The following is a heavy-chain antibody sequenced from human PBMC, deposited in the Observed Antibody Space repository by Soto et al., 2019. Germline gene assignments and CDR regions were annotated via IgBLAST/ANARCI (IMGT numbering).Heavy chain of an antibody. CDR3: ATAMIASTLADFFDY. V-gene: IGHV3-23*01. CDR1: GFTFSNYC. Sequence: EVQLLESGGGLIQPGGSLRLSCEASGFTFSNYCMTWVRLAPGKGLEWVSTISGSGGRTFYADPVKGRFTISRGNSKNTLYLQLNSVRAEDKAVSYCATAMIASTLADFFDYWGQGTLVTVSS. D-gene: IGHD2-21*01. J-gene: IGHJ4*02. CDR2: ISGSGGRT.